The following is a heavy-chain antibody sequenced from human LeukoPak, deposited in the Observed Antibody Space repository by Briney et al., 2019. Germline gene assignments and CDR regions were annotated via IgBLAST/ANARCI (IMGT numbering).Heavy chain of an antibody. D-gene: IGHD3-3*01. J-gene: IGHJ6*02. V-gene: IGHV1-8*01. CDR1: GYTFTSYD. CDR2: MNPNSGNT. CDR3: ARKIRFLEWLSYYYYGMDV. Sequence: ASVKVSCKASGYTFTSYDINWVRQATGQRLEWMGWMNPNSGNTGYAQKFQGRVTMTRNTSISTAYMELSSLRSEDTAVYYCARKIRFLEWLSYYYYGMDVWGQGTTVTVSS.